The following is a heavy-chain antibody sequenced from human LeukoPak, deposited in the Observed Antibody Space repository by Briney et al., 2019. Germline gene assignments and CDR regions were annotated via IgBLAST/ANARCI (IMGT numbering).Heavy chain of an antibody. CDR1: GFTFSSYG. D-gene: IGHD2-2*01. CDR3: AKDGYCSSTSCYAEDY. V-gene: IGHV3-23*01. CDR2: ISGSGGST. J-gene: IGHJ4*02. Sequence: GGTLRLSCAASGFTFSSYGMSWVRQAPGKGLEWVSAISGSGGSTYYADSVKGRFTISRDNSKNTLYLQMNSLRAEDTAVYYCAKDGYCSSTSCYAEDYWGQGTLVTVSS.